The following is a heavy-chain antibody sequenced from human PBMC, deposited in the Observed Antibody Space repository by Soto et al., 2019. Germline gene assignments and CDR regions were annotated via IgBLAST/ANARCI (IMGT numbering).Heavy chain of an antibody. CDR3: ARGYSSSWYVTWFDP. CDR2: IIPILGIA. J-gene: IGHJ5*02. Sequence: QVQLVQSGAEVKKPGSSVKVSCKASGGTFSSYTISWVRQAPGQGLEWMGRIIPILGIANYAQKFQGRVTITADKSTSTAYMELSGLRSEDTAVYYCARGYSSSWYVTWFDPWGQGTLVTVSS. D-gene: IGHD6-13*01. CDR1: GGTFSSYT. V-gene: IGHV1-69*02.